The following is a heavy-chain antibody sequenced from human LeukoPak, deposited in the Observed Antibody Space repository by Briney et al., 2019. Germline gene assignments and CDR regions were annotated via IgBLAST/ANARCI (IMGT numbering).Heavy chain of an antibody. D-gene: IGHD3-10*01. J-gene: IGHJ6*03. V-gene: IGHV3-48*01. Sequence: PGGSLRLSCAASGFTFSSYSMNWVRQAPGKGLEWVSYISSSSSTIYYADSVKGRFTISRENAKNSLYLQMNSLRAEDTAVYYCAKGVGGSANYYYMDVWGKGTTVTVSS. CDR3: AKGVGGSANYYYMDV. CDR2: ISSSSSTI. CDR1: GFTFSSYS.